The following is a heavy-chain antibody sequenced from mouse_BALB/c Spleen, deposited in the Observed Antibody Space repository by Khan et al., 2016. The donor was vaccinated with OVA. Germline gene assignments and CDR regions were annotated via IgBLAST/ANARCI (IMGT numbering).Heavy chain of an antibody. J-gene: IGHJ3*01. CDR3: ARGWYGGFTY. CDR2: MFPGDGST. CDR1: GYTFTSYD. D-gene: IGHD2-1*01. Sequence: QVQLQQSGAELVKPGASVKLSCKASGYTFTSYDINWVRQRPEQGLEWIGWMFPGDGSTKYNENFKGKATLTTDKSSSTAYMQLSRLTSEDSGAYFCARGWYGGFTYWGQGTLVTVSA. V-gene: IGHV1-85*01.